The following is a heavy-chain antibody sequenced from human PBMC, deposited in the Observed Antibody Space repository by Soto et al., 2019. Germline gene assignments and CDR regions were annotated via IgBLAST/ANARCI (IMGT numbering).Heavy chain of an antibody. CDR1: GGSFSGYY. D-gene: IGHD3-9*01. Sequence: SETLSLTWAVYGGSFSGYYCRWIRQPPGKGLEWIGDINHSGTTSYNLSLKSRVSFSVDTSKNQFSLKLTSITAADTAVYYCARAHMTDYINGVVASNWFDPWGRGTLVTVSS. J-gene: IGHJ5*02. CDR2: INHSGTT. CDR3: ARAHMTDYINGVVASNWFDP. V-gene: IGHV4-34*01.